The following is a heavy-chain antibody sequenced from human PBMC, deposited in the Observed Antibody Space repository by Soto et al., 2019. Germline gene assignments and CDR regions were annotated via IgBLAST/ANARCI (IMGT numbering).Heavy chain of an antibody. Sequence: SETLSLTCAVYGGSFSGYYWSWIRQPPGKGLEWIGEINHSGSTNYNPSLKSRVTISVDTSKNQFSLKLSSVTAADTAVYYCARVVRKWLLFPGFANHYYYYMDVWGKGTTVTVSS. CDR3: ARVVRKWLLFPGFANHYYYYMDV. CDR1: GGSFSGYY. CDR2: INHSGST. V-gene: IGHV4-34*01. J-gene: IGHJ6*03. D-gene: IGHD3-3*01.